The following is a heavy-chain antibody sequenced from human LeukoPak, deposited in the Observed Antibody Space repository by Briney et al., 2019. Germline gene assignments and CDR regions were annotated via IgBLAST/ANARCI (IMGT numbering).Heavy chain of an antibody. Sequence: GGSLRLSCAVSGFTFSSYAMSWVRQAPGKGLEWVSGISGSGGSTYYADSVKGRFTISRDNSKKTLYLQMNSLRGEDTAVYYCASHMTTVTSGGDYWGQGTLATVSS. CDR2: ISGSGGST. J-gene: IGHJ4*02. CDR1: GFTFSSYA. V-gene: IGHV3-23*01. D-gene: IGHD4-17*01. CDR3: ASHMTTVTSGGDY.